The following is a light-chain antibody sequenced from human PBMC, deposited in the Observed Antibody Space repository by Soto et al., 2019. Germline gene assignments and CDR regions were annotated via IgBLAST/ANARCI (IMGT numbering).Light chain of an antibody. CDR2: CAS. Sequence: DIVMTQSPDSLAVSLGERATINCKSSQNLFYSPNNQNALAWYQQKQGQPPKLLIYCASTRNSGVPDRFSGSRSGTDFNLSISSLQAEDVAVYYCQQYYSTPALTFGGGTKVEIK. CDR3: QQYYSTPALT. CDR1: QNLFYSPNNQNA. J-gene: IGKJ4*01. V-gene: IGKV4-1*01.